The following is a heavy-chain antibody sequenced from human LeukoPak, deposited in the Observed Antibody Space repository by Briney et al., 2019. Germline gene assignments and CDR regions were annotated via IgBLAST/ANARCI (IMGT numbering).Heavy chain of an antibody. CDR1: GGTFNSYV. V-gene: IGHV1-69*05. CDR3: ARKGGPYYFDS. CDR2: SVPFFGTA. D-gene: IGHD2-15*01. Sequence: ASVKVSCKAPGGTFNSYVISWVRQAPGQGLEWMGGSVPFFGTANYAQKFQGRVTLTRDESTSTAYMELNNLRYEDTAVYFCARKGGPYYFDSWGQETLVTVSS. J-gene: IGHJ4*02.